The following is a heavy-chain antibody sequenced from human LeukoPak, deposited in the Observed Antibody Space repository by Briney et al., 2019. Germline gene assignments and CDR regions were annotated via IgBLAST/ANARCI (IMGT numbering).Heavy chain of an antibody. V-gene: IGHV3-11*04. J-gene: IGHJ5*02. CDR3: ARAPIARRDIVVVPAAMNGGWFDP. D-gene: IGHD2-2*01. Sequence: GGSLRLSYAASGFTFSDYNMRWIRQAPGKGLEWVSSISRSGSTKYYADSVKGRFTISRDNAKNSLYLQMNSLRAEDTAVYYCARAPIARRDIVVVPAAMNGGWFDPWGQGTLVTVSS. CDR2: ISRSGSTK. CDR1: GFTFSDYN.